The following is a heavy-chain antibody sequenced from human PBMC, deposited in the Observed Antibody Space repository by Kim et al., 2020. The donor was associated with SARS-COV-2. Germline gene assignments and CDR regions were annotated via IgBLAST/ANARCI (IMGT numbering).Heavy chain of an antibody. CDR3: ARLDIVVVVAATNWFDP. V-gene: IGHV4-34*01. D-gene: IGHD2-15*01. J-gene: IGHJ5*02. CDR2: INHSGST. Sequence: SETLSLTCAVYGGSFSGYYWSWIRQPPGKGLEWIGEINHSGSTNYNPSLKSRVTISVDTSKNQFSLKLSSVTAADTAVYYCARLDIVVVVAATNWFDPWGQGTLVTVSS. CDR1: GGSFSGYY.